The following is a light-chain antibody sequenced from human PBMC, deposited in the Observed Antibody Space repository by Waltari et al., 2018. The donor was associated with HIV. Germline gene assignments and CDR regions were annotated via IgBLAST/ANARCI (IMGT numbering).Light chain of an antibody. J-gene: IGKJ1*01. V-gene: IGKV4-1*01. CDR3: QHDYNFPGT. Sequence: DIVMNQSPDSLAVSLGERANINCKSSPSLFYSSKNKHAFAWYQHKPGQPPKLLISASTTRQSSVPGLCSGSASGTDSTLTSSGLQAEDVAVYCCQHDYNFPGTFGQGTKVEIK. CDR1: PSLFYSSKNKHA. CDR2: AST.